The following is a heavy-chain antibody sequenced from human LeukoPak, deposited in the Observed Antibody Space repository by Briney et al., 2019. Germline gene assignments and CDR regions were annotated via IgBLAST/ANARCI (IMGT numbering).Heavy chain of an antibody. Sequence: SVKVSCKASGGTLSSYAISWVRQAPGQGREWTGESISSFGTAKYAQKVQGRVTIADDESTLTAYMELSSVRSEDTDVYFCARVGPRTFDPWGQGTLVTVSS. V-gene: IGHV1-69*01. CDR1: GGTLSSYA. J-gene: IGHJ5*02. CDR2: SISSFGTA. CDR3: ARVGPRTFDP.